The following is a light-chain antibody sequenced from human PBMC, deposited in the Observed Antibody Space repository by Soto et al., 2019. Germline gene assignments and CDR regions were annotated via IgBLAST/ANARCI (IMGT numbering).Light chain of an antibody. CDR3: EQYDNDSWT. V-gene: IGKV1-5*03. Sequence: DIQMTQSPSTLSASVGDRVIITCRASQSISSWLAWYQQKPGKAPNLLIYKASALKSGVPSRFSGSGSGTEFTLTISSLQPDDFATYSCEQYDNDSWTFGQGTKMEIK. CDR2: KAS. J-gene: IGKJ1*01. CDR1: QSISSW.